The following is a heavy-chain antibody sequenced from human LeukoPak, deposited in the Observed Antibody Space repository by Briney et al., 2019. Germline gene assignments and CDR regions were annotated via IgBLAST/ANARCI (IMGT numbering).Heavy chain of an antibody. Sequence: ASVKVSCKVSGYTLTELSMHWVRQAPGKGLEWMGGFDPEDGETIYAQKFQGRVTMTEDTSTETAYMELSSLRSEDTAVYYCATGGGPNSARWDYYYYYMDVWGKGTTVTVSS. CDR2: FDPEDGET. J-gene: IGHJ6*03. CDR3: ATGGGPNSARWDYYYYYMDV. CDR1: GYTLTELS. V-gene: IGHV1-24*01. D-gene: IGHD6-6*01.